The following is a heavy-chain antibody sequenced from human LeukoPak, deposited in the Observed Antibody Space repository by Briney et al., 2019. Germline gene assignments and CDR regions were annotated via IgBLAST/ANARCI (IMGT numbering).Heavy chain of an antibody. J-gene: IGHJ4*02. V-gene: IGHV3-23*01. CDR3: AKSFSDIAAAPYGH. CDR2: ISGSGGST. CDR1: GFTFTNAW. Sequence: GGSLRLSCAASGFTFTNAWMSWVRQAPGKGLEWVSAISGSGGSTYYADSVKGRFTISRDNSKNTLYLQMNSLRAEDTAVYYCAKSFSDIAAAPYGHWGQGTLVTVSS. D-gene: IGHD6-13*01.